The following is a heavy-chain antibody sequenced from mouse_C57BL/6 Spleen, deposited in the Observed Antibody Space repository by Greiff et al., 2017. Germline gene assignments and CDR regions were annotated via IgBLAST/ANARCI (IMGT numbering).Heavy chain of an antibody. CDR1: GYAFSSSW. CDR3: ARAHYYGSSYGYFDY. J-gene: IGHJ2*01. D-gene: IGHD1-1*01. Sequence: VQLQQSGPELVKPGASVKISCKASGYAFSSSWMNWVKQRPGKGLEWIGRIYPGDGDTNYNGKFIGKATLTADKSSSTAYMQLSSLTSEDSAVYFCARAHYYGSSYGYFDYWGQGTTLTVSS. V-gene: IGHV1-82*01. CDR2: IYPGDGDT.